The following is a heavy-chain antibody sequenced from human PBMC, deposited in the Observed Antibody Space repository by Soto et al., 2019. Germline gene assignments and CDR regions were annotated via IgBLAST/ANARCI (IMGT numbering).Heavy chain of an antibody. CDR1: GYIFTDYS. Sequence: QVQLIQSGAEVQKPGASVKVSCKASGYIFTDYSVHWVRQAPGQRLEWMGRINAGNGNTYYSRNFQDRVTITRDTPATTAYMELNSLTAEDTAVYYCARGTAWGFWGQGTLVTVSS. J-gene: IGHJ4*02. CDR3: ARGTAWGF. V-gene: IGHV1-3*01. D-gene: IGHD3-16*01. CDR2: INAGNGNT.